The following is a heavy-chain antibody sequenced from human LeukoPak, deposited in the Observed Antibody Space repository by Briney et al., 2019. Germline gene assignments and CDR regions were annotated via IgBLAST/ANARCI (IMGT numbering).Heavy chain of an antibody. V-gene: IGHV4-30-2*01. CDR3: ARVVVVPAASYYMDV. J-gene: IGHJ6*03. D-gene: IGHD2-2*01. Sequence: TLSLTCTVSGGSISSGGYYWSWIRQPPGKGLEWIGYIYHSGSTYYNPSLKSRVTISVDRSKNQFSLKLSSVTAADTAVYYCARVVVVPAASYYMDVWGKGTTVTVSS. CDR1: GGSISSGGYY. CDR2: IYHSGST.